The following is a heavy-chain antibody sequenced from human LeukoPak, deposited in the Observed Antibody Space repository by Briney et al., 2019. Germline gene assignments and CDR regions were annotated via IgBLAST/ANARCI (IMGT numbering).Heavy chain of an antibody. V-gene: IGHV3-23*01. CDR1: GFTLSNYA. CDR2: ISEGGAAT. Sequence: GGSLRLSCAHSGFTLSNYAMTWVCQAPGEGGGSVSTISEGGAATYYADSVKGRFTISRDNSKNTLSLQMNSMIAEDTAVYYCAKALNVLVPSTSRRFDPWGQGTLVTVSS. J-gene: IGHJ5*02. CDR3: AKALNVLVPSTSRRFDP. D-gene: IGHD2-2*01.